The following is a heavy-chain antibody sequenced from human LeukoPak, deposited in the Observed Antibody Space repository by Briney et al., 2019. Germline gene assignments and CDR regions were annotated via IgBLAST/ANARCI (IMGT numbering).Heavy chain of an antibody. J-gene: IGHJ4*02. CDR1: GYTFTSYG. CDR3: ARGADDYVWGSYRYITTGFDY. Sequence: ASAKVSCKASGYTFTSYGISWVRQAPGQGLEWMGWISAYNGNTNYAQKLQGRVTMTTDTSTSTAYMELRSLRSDDTAVYYCARGADDYVWGSYRYITTGFDYWGQGTLVTVSS. V-gene: IGHV1-18*04. CDR2: ISAYNGNT. D-gene: IGHD3-16*02.